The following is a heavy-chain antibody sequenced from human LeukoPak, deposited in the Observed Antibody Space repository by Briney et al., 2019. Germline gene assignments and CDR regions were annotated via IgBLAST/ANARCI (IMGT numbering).Heavy chain of an antibody. CDR1: GYTFTSYG. CDR3: ARDLVRAAAGTVYFDY. Sequence: ASVKVSCKASGYTFTSYGISWVRQAPGQGLEWMGWISAYNGNTNYTQKLQGRVTMTTDTSTSTAYMELRSLRSDDTAVYYCARDLVRAAAGTVYFDYWGQGTLVTVSS. CDR2: ISAYNGNT. V-gene: IGHV1-18*01. J-gene: IGHJ4*02. D-gene: IGHD6-13*01.